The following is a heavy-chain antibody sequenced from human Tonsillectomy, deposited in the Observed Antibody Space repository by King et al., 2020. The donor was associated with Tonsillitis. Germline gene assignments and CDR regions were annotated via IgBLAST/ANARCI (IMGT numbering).Heavy chain of an antibody. CDR3: ARAGVAAAGSGSYYRSSWFDP. CDR2: ISSSSSYI. Sequence: VQLVESGGGLVNPGGSLRLSCAASGFSFKYYYMTWIRQAPGKGLEWVSYISSSSSYIKYADSVKGRFTISRDNARKSLILQMNSLRAEDTAVYYCARAGVAAAGSGSYYRSSWFDPWGQGTLVTVSS. J-gene: IGHJ5*02. D-gene: IGHD6-13*01. CDR1: GFSFKYYY. V-gene: IGHV3-11*05.